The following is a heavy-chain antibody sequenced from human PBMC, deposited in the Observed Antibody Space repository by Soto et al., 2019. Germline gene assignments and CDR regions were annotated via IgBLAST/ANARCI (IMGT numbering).Heavy chain of an antibody. D-gene: IGHD2-15*01. J-gene: IGHJ6*02. CDR1: GFTFSSYA. CDR2: LSYDGNNK. Sequence: QVQLVESGGGVVQPGRSLRLSCAASGFTFSSYAIHWVRQAPGKGLEWVAVLSYDGNNKYYADSVKGRFTISRDNSKNTLFLQMNSLRAEDTAVYYCARGSYCSGGNCYRYYYGMDVWGQGTTVTVSS. CDR3: ARGSYCSGGNCYRYYYGMDV. V-gene: IGHV3-30-3*01.